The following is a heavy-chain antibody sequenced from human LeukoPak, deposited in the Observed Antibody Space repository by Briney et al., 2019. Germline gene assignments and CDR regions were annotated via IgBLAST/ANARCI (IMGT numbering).Heavy chain of an antibody. CDR1: GYTFTGYY. CDR3: ARDRGYSYGYMLMVWFDP. Sequence: ASVKVSCKASGYTFTGYYMHWVRQAPGQGLEWMGWINPNSGGTNYAQKFQGRVTITADKSTSTAYMELSSLRSEDTAVYYCARDRGYSYGYMLMVWFDPWGQGTLVTVSS. CDR2: INPNSGGT. D-gene: IGHD5-18*01. V-gene: IGHV1-2*02. J-gene: IGHJ5*02.